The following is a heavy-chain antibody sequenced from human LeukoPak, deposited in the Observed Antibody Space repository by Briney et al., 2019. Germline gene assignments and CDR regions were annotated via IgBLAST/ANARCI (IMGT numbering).Heavy chain of an antibody. CDR3: ASRWGRYCSSTSCYSGMDV. J-gene: IGHJ6*04. Sequence: GASVKVSCKASGGTFSSYAISWVRQAPGQGLEWMGGMIPIFGTANYAQKFQGRVTITTDESTSTAYMELSSLRSEDTAVYYCASRWGRYCSSTSCYSGMDVWGKGTTVTVSS. D-gene: IGHD2-2*01. CDR1: GGTFSSYA. V-gene: IGHV1-69*05. CDR2: MIPIFGTA.